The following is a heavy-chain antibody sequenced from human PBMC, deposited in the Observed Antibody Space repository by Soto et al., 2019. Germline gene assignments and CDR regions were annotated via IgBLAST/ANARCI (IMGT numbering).Heavy chain of an antibody. Sequence: QVQLVQSGAEVKKPGSSVKVSCKASGGTFSSYTISWVRQAPGQGLEWMGRIIPILGIANYAQKFQGRVTXTXXKSTSTAYMELSSLRSEDTAVYYCARGPAVTTLDYWGQGTLVTVSS. J-gene: IGHJ4*02. V-gene: IGHV1-69*02. CDR3: ARGPAVTTLDY. CDR1: GGTFSSYT. CDR2: IIPILGIA. D-gene: IGHD4-17*01.